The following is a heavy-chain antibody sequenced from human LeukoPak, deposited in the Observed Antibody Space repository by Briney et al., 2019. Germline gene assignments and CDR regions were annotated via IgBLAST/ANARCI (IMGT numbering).Heavy chain of an antibody. CDR3: ARTGYSCEPDC. D-gene: IGHD5-18*01. CDR2: IYYSGST. CDR1: GGSISSHY. Sequence: SETLSLTCTVSGGSISSHYWSWIRQPPGKGLEWIGYIYYSGSTNYNPSLKSRVTISVDTSKNQFSLKLSSVTAADTAVYYCARTGYSCEPDCWGQGTLVTVSS. V-gene: IGHV4-59*11. J-gene: IGHJ4*02.